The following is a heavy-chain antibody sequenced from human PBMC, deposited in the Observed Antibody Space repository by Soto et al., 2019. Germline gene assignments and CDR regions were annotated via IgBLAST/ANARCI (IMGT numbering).Heavy chain of an antibody. CDR3: ARTIEQSYYWYGMDV. Sequence: QLNLVQAGAEVKEPGSSVKVSCKASGGTFSSYGISWVRQAPGQGLLRLGGIIPIFGTANYARKFQGRVTTAAAESTSKAYMELSRLRSEDTAVYYCARTIEQSYYWYGMDVWGQGTTVTVSS. CDR1: GGTFSSYG. CDR2: IIPIFGTA. V-gene: IGHV1-69*01. D-gene: IGHD3-3*01. J-gene: IGHJ6*02.